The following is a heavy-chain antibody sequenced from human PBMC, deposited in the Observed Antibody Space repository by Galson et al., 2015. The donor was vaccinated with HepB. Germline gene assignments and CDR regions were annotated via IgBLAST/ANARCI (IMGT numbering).Heavy chain of an antibody. CDR3: AERGLERSGSYGPFDY. CDR2: ISFDGSNK. V-gene: IGHV3-30*03. D-gene: IGHD1-26*01. CDR1: GFTFNSYG. J-gene: IGHJ4*02. Sequence: LRLSCAASGFTFNSYGMHWVRQAPGKGLEWVTFISFDGSNKYYADSVKGRFTISRDNSKNTLSLQMDSLRADDTAVYYCAERGLERSGSYGPFDYWGQGTLVTVSS.